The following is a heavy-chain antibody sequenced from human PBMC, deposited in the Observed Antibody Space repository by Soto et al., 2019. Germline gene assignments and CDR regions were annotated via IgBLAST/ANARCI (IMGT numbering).Heavy chain of an antibody. V-gene: IGHV3-23*01. CDR2: ISGSGGST. CDR1: GFTFSSYA. Sequence: EVQLLESGGGLVQPGGSLRLSCAASGFTFSSYAMIWVRQAPGKGLEWVSAISGSGGSTQYADSVQGRFTISRDNSKNTVPRQMNSLQVEDTAVQHCALGAGYFHSSGNHLEDIEYRGQGNLVTVSS. D-gene: IGHD3-22*01. CDR3: ALGAGYFHSSGNHLEDIEY. J-gene: IGHJ4*02.